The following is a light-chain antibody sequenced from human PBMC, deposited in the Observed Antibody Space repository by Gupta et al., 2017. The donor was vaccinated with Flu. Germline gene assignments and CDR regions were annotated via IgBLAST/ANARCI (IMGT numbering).Light chain of an antibody. Sequence: DIQMTQSPSSLSAFVGDSVTITCRTSQDINSHLAWFQLKPGRAPKSLIYAASALQSWIPSKFSGSGSGTEFTLTIASLQPEDFATYYCQQYKSYPLTFGGGTKVE. CDR1: QDINSH. V-gene: IGKV1-16*02. CDR3: QQYKSYPLT. CDR2: AAS. J-gene: IGKJ4*01.